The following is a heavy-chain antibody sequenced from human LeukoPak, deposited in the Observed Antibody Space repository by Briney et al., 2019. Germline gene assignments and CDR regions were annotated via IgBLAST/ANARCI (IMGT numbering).Heavy chain of an antibody. CDR2: IFYTGNT. V-gene: IGHV4-39*01. J-gene: IGHJ4*02. CDR1: GGSFSSSSYY. Sequence: SETLSLTCTVSGGSFSSSSYYWGWIRQPPGKGLEWIGSIFYTGNTYYNPSLESRVTISVDTSKNQFSLKLSSVTAADTAVFYCARLDSSGRSIDAYWGQGTLVTVSS. CDR3: ARLDSSGRSIDAY. D-gene: IGHD3-22*01.